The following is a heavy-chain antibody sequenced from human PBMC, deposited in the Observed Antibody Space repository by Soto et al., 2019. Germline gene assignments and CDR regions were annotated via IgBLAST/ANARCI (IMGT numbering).Heavy chain of an antibody. CDR1: GFTFSSYA. J-gene: IGHJ3*02. Sequence: PGGSLRLSWAASGFTFSSYAMSWVRKAPGKGLEWVSGISWNSGSIGYADSVKGRFTISRDNAKNSLYLQMNSLRAEDTALYYCAKDISGWYGGAFDIWGQGTMVTVSS. V-gene: IGHV3-9*01. D-gene: IGHD6-19*01. CDR3: AKDISGWYGGAFDI. CDR2: ISWNSGSI.